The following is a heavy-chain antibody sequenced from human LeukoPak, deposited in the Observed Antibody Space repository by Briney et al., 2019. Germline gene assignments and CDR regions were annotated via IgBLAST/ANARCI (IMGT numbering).Heavy chain of an antibody. J-gene: IGHJ4*02. D-gene: IGHD2-21*01. CDR2: IWYDGSNK. CDR1: GFTFSSYG. Sequence: GRSLRLSCAASGFTFSSYGMHWVRQAPGKGLEWVAVIWYDGSNKYYADSVKGRFTISRDNSKNTLYLQMNSLRAEDTAVYYCARGADGDFFDYWGQGNLVTVSS. V-gene: IGHV3-33*01. CDR3: ARGADGDFFDY.